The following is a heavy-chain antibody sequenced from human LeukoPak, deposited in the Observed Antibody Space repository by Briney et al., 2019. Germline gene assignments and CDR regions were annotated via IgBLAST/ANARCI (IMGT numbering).Heavy chain of an antibody. D-gene: IGHD2-2*01. V-gene: IGHV3-30*18. CDR2: ISYDGNNK. J-gene: IGHJ4*02. Sequence: GGSLRLSCAASGFTFSSYGMHWVRQAPGKGLEWVAVISYDGNNKYYADSVKGRFTISRDNSKNTLYLQMNSLRAEDTAVYYCAKDRGDIVVVPAANDWGQGTLVTVSS. CDR1: GFTFSSYG. CDR3: AKDRGDIVVVPAAND.